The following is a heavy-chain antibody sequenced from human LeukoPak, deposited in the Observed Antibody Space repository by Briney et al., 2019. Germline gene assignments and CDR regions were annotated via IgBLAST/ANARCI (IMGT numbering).Heavy chain of an antibody. V-gene: IGHV3-30*04. CDR2: ISYVGSNK. J-gene: IGHJ4*02. Sequence: GGSLRLSCAASGFTFSSYAMHWVRQAPGKGLEWVAVISYVGSNKYYADSVKGRFTISRDNSKNTLYLQMKSLRAEDTAVYYCGREGQQLALDYWGQGTLVTVSS. CDR3: GREGQQLALDY. D-gene: IGHD6-13*01. CDR1: GFTFSSYA.